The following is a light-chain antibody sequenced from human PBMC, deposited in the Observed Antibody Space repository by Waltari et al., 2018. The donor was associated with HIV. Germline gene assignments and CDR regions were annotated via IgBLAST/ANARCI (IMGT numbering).Light chain of an antibody. CDR3: QAWDRSSNQEI. CDR1: NIDSNS. J-gene: IGLJ2*01. V-gene: IGLV3-21*04. CDR2: FDL. Sequence: YELTQPPSVSVAPGQTAMITCGGNNIDSNSAQWYQQKPGQAPVLVIYFDLDRPSGIPDRFSGSVSGNTATLTISRVEAGDEADYYCQAWDRSSNQEIFGGGTKLTVL.